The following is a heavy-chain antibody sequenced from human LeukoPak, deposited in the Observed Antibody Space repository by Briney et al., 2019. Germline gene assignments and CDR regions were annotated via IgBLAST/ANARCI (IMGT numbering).Heavy chain of an antibody. V-gene: IGHV1-2*02. CDR1: GFTFTGYY. Sequence: ASVKVSCKASGFTFTGYYMHWVRQAPGQGLEWMGWINPNSGGTDYAQKFQGRVTMTRDTSISTAYMELSRLRSDDTAVYYCAVPKCSGGSCYSSNWLDPWGQGTLVTVSS. CDR2: INPNSGGT. D-gene: IGHD2-15*01. CDR3: AVPKCSGGSCYSSNWLDP. J-gene: IGHJ5*02.